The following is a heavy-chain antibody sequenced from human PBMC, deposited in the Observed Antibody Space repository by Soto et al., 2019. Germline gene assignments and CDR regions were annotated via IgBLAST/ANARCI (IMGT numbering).Heavy chain of an antibody. V-gene: IGHV3-23*01. CDR3: AKIQLLAYCGGDCYSSGYFDL. D-gene: IGHD2-21*02. Sequence: EVQLLESGGGLVQPGGSLRLSCAASGFTFSSYAMSWVRQAPGKGLEWVSAISGSGGDTYYADSVKGRFTISRDNSKNTLYLQMNSLSAEDTAVYYCAKIQLLAYCGGDCYSSGYFDLWGRGTLVTVSS. CDR1: GFTFSSYA. J-gene: IGHJ2*01. CDR2: ISGSGGDT.